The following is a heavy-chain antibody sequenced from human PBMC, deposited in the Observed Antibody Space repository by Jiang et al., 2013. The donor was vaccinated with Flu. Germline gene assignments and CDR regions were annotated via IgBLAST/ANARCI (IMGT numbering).Heavy chain of an antibody. CDR2: INTNNWNP. Sequence: CKASGYTFTHYAINWVRQAPGQGLEWMGWINTNNWNPTYAQGFTGRFVFSLDTSVSTAYLQINTLKGEDTAVYYCARESIAALVDYWGQGNPGSPSPQ. CDR1: GYTFTHYA. J-gene: IGHJ4*02. D-gene: IGHD6-13*01. V-gene: IGHV7-4-1*02. CDR3: ARESIAALVDY.